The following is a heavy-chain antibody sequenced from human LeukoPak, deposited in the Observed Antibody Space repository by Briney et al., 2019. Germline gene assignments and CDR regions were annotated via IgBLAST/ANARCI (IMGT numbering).Heavy chain of an antibody. D-gene: IGHD6-13*01. J-gene: IGHJ4*02. V-gene: IGHV1-69*13. CDR2: IIPIFGTA. CDR3: ARDLSLGSSSSWYLLD. CDR1: GGTFSSYA. Sequence: ASVKVSCKASGGTFSSYAISWVRQAPGQGLEWMGGIIPIFGTANYAQKFQGRVTITADESTSTAYVELSSLRSEDTAVYYCARDLSLGSSSSWYLLDWGQGTLVTVSS.